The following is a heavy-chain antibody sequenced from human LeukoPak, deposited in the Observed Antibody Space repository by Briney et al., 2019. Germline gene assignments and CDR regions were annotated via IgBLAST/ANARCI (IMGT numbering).Heavy chain of an antibody. J-gene: IGHJ3*02. D-gene: IGHD1-26*01. V-gene: IGHV3-53*01. CDR2: IHSSGST. Sequence: GGSLRLSCAASGFTVSNNYMSWVRQAPGKGLEWVSLIHSSGSTDYADSVKGRFTISRDNSKNTLYLQMNSLRDEDTAVYYCARGGDIVGTSRSAFDIWGQGTMVTVSS. CDR1: GFTVSNNY. CDR3: ARGGDIVGTSRSAFDI.